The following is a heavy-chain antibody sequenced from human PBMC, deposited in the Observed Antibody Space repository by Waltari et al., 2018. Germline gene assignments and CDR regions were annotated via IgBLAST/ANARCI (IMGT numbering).Heavy chain of an antibody. V-gene: IGHV1-8*03. CDR1: GYTFTSYD. CDR2: MNPNSGNT. CDR3: ARGSPLYYYGSGSYLLDY. D-gene: IGHD3-10*01. Sequence: QVQLVQSGAEVKKPGASVKDSCKASGYTFTSYDISWVRQATGQGLEWMGWMNPNSGNTGYAQKFQGRVTITRNTSISTAYMELSSLRSEDTAVYYCARGSPLYYYGSGSYLLDYWGQGTLVTVSS. J-gene: IGHJ4*02.